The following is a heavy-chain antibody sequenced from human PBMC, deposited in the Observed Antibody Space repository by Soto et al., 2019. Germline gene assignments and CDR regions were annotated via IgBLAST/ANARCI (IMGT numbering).Heavy chain of an antibody. CDR1: GGSVSSGSYY. J-gene: IGHJ4*02. CDR3: SRIAVSGQITGFDY. V-gene: IGHV4-39*01. Sequence: SETLSLTCTVSGGSVSSGSYYWGWIRQPPGKGLQWIGSVSYSGSTYYNPSLKSRVTISVDTSKTQSSLRLSSVTAADTAVYYCSRIAVSGQITGFDYWGQGALVTVSS. D-gene: IGHD6-19*01. CDR2: VSYSGST.